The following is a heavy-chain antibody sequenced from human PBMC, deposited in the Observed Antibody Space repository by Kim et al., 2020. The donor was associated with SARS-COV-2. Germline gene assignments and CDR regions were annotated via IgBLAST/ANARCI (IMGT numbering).Heavy chain of an antibody. CDR2: T. Sequence: TNYNPSLKSRVTISVDTSKNQFSLKLSSVTAADTAVYYCARVGSLYAFDIWGQGTMVTVSS. V-gene: IGHV4-59*01. J-gene: IGHJ3*02. CDR3: ARVGSLYAFDI. D-gene: IGHD2-2*03.